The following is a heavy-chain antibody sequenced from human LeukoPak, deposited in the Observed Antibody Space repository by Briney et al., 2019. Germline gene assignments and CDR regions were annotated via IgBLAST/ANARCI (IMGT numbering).Heavy chain of an antibody. V-gene: IGHV3-23*01. CDR3: AKDKEGSSGYYY. CDR2: ISGSGGST. Sequence: PGGSLRLSCAASGFTFSSYAMSWVRQAPGKGLEWVSAISGSGGSTYYADSVKGRFTISRDNSKNTLYLQMNSLGAEDTAVYYCAKDKEGSSGYYYWGQGTLVTVSS. J-gene: IGHJ4*02. CDR1: GFTFSSYA. D-gene: IGHD3-22*01.